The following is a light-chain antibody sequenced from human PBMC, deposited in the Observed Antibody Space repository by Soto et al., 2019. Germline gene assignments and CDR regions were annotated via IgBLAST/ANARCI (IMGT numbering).Light chain of an antibody. Sequence: DIQMTQSPSSLSASVGDRVTITCQATQDISNYLNWYQQKPGEAPKLLIYDASNLETGVPSRFSGGGSGTDFTFTISSLQPEDSATYYCQHYDNLPLFGGGTKVDIK. CDR2: DAS. CDR3: QHYDNLPL. V-gene: IGKV1-33*01. J-gene: IGKJ4*01. CDR1: QDISNY.